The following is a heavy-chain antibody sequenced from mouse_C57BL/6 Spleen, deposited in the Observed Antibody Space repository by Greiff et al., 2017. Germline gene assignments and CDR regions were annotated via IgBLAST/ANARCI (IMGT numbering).Heavy chain of an antibody. CDR3: ARRGYYGYWYFDV. J-gene: IGHJ1*03. Sequence: VQLQQPGAELVRPGSSVKLSCKASGYTFTSYWMDWVKQRPGQGLEWIGNIYPSDSETHYNQKFKDKATLTVDKSSSTAYMQLSSLTSEDSAVYYCARRGYYGYWYFDVWGTGTTVTVSS. D-gene: IGHD1-1*02. V-gene: IGHV1-61*01. CDR2: IYPSDSET. CDR1: GYTFTSYW.